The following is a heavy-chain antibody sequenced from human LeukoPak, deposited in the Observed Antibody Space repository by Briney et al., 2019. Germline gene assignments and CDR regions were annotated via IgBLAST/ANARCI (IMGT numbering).Heavy chain of an antibody. J-gene: IGHJ5*02. CDR3: ARVAVAGSFWFDP. CDR1: GASINSDTYY. Sequence: SETLSLTCTVSGASINSDTYYWGWIRQPPGKGLEWIGYIYYSGSTNYNPSLKSRVTISVDTSKNQFSLKLSSVTAADTAVYYCARVAVAGSFWFDPWGQGTLVTVSS. CDR2: IYYSGST. V-gene: IGHV4-61*01. D-gene: IGHD6-19*01.